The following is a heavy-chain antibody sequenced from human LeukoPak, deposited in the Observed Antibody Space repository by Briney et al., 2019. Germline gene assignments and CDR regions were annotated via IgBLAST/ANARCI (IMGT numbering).Heavy chain of an antibody. Sequence: SETLSLTCTVSGGSISSSNYYWAWIRQPPGKGLEWIGSIHFSGSTYYNPSLKSRVTMSVDTSRNQFSLKLTSVTAADTAVYYCARLENCSGGSCYSDNWFDPWGQGILVTVSS. J-gene: IGHJ5*02. CDR3: ARLENCSGGSCYSDNWFDP. CDR2: IHFSGST. CDR1: GGSISSSNYY. D-gene: IGHD2-15*01. V-gene: IGHV4-39*01.